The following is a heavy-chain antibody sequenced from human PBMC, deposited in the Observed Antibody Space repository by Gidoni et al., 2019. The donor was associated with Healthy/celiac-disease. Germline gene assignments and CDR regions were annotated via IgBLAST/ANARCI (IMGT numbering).Heavy chain of an antibody. Sequence: QVQLVQSGAEVKKPGSSVKVSCKASGGTFSSYAISWVRQAPGQGLEWRGGIIPIFGTANYAQKFQGRVTITADKSTSTAYMELSSLRSEDTAVYYCASHAPSYDSSGGPIGYYFDYWGQGTLVTVSS. J-gene: IGHJ4*02. CDR3: ASHAPSYDSSGGPIGYYFDY. V-gene: IGHV1-69*06. CDR2: IIPIFGTA. D-gene: IGHD3-22*01. CDR1: GGTFSSYA.